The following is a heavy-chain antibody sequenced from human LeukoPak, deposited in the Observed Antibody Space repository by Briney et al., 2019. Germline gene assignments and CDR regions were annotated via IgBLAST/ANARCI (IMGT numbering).Heavy chain of an antibody. J-gene: IGHJ4*02. D-gene: IGHD5-18*01. CDR1: GFSLSTSGVG. CDR3: AHSNFGYSYGYPIY. CDR2: IYWDDDK. Sequence: SGPTLVKPTQTLTLTCTFSGFSLSTSGVGVGWLRQPPGKALEWLALIYWDDDKRYSPSLKSRLTITNDTSKNQVVLTMTNMHPVDTAADSCAHSNFGYSYGYPIYWGQGTLVTVSS. V-gene: IGHV2-5*02.